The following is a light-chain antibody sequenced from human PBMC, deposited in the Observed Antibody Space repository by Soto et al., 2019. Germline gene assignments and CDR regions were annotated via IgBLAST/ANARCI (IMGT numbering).Light chain of an antibody. Sequence: EIVMTQSPSTVSVPPFERSTLSCRASQSISNLLAWYQQKPGQAPRLLMYGASTRATGFPDRFSGSGSGTEFTLTISSLHSEDFAVYYCQQYYDWPITFGQGTDWRL. V-gene: IGKV3-15*01. J-gene: IGKJ5*01. CDR1: QSISNL. CDR3: QQYYDWPIT. CDR2: GAS.